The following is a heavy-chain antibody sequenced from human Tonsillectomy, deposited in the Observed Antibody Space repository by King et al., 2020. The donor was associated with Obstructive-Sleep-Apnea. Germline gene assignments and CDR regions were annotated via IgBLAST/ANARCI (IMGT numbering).Heavy chain of an antibody. CDR2: IIPIFGTA. J-gene: IGHJ4*02. CDR1: VGTFSSYA. V-gene: IGHV1-69*01. Sequence: VQLVQSGAEVKKPGSSVKVSCKASVGTFSSYAISWVRQAPGQGLEWMGGIIPIFGTANYAQKFQGRVTSTSDESTSTAYMELSSLISEDTAVYYCARDGREYYYDSSGYFGMGYWGQGTLVTVSS. D-gene: IGHD3-22*01. CDR3: ARDGREYYYDSSGYFGMGY.